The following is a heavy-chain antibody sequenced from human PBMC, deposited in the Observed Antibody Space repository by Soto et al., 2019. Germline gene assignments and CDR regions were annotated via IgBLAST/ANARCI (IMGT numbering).Heavy chain of an antibody. CDR2: IYYSGST. D-gene: IGHD2-21*02. CDR3: ARDLRGDKRAFDI. J-gene: IGHJ3*02. CDR1: GGSISSGDYY. Sequence: QVQLQESGPGLVKPSQTLTLTCTVSGGSISSGDYYWSWIRQPPGQGLEWIGYIYYSGSTYYNPSLKSRVTISVDTSKNQYSLKLSSVTAADTALYYCARDLRGDKRAFDIWGQGTMVTVSS. V-gene: IGHV4-30-4*01.